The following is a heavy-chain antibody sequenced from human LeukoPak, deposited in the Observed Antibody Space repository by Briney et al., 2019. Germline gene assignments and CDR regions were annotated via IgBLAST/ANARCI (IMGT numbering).Heavy chain of an antibody. Sequence: ASVKVSCKASGYTFTGYYMHWVRQAPGQGLEWMGWMNPNSGNTGYAQKFQGRVTMTRNTSISTAYMELSSLRSEDTAVYYCARGNAITIFGVLQPNNWFDPWGQGTLVTVSS. CDR2: MNPNSGNT. J-gene: IGHJ5*02. CDR1: GYTFTGYY. CDR3: ARGNAITIFGVLQPNNWFDP. V-gene: IGHV1-8*02. D-gene: IGHD3-3*01.